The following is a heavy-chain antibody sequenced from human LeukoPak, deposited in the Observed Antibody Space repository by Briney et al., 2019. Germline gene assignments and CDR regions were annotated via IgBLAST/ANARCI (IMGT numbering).Heavy chain of an antibody. CDR3: ARDPVAGTLALDI. D-gene: IGHD6-19*01. J-gene: IGHJ3*02. CDR1: GGSISSGGYY. CDR2: IYYSGST. Sequence: SETLSLTCTVSGGSISSGGYYWSWIRQHPGKGLEWIGYIYYSGSTYYNPSLKSRVTISVDTSKNQFSLKLSSVTAADTAVYYCARDPVAGTLALDIWGQGTMVTVSS. V-gene: IGHV4-31*03.